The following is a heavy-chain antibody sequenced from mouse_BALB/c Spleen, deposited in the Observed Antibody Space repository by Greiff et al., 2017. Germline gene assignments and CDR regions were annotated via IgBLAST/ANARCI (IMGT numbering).Heavy chain of an antibody. D-gene: IGHD1-1*01. Sequence: EVKLVESGPGLVKPSQSLSLTCSVTGYSITSGYYWNWIRQFPGNKLEWMGYISYDGSNNYNPSLKNRISITRDTSKNQFFLKLNSVTTEDTATYYCATGLSTVVATPYYYAMDYWGQGTSVTVSS. CDR3: ATGLSTVVATPYYYAMDY. J-gene: IGHJ4*01. V-gene: IGHV3-6*02. CDR1: GYSITSGYY. CDR2: ISYDGSN.